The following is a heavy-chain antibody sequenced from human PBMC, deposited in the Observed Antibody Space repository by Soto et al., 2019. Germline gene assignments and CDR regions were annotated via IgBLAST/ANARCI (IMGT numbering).Heavy chain of an antibody. V-gene: IGHV3-72*01. CDR1: GFSFSYKY. CDR2: IRDKANSYTT. Sequence: EMQLVESGGGLVQPGGSLRLSCVASGFSFSYKYMDWVRQAPGEGLEWIGRIRDKANSYTTEYAASVKGRFTISRDDSKNSLYLQMNSLKTEDTAVYYCARIFGQSCTSTSCPMPYYFYIDVWGKGTTVTVSS. D-gene: IGHD2-2*01. J-gene: IGHJ6*03. CDR3: ARIFGQSCTSTSCPMPYYFYIDV.